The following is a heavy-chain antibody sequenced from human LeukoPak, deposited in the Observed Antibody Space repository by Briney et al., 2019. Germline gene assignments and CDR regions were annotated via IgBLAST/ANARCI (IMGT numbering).Heavy chain of an antibody. Sequence: PSETLSLTCTVSGGSISSHYWSWIRQPPGKGLEWIGYIYYSGSTNYNPSLKSRVTISVDTSKNQFSLKLSSVTAADTAVYYCARGSPYGDYRYFDYWGQGTLVTVSS. D-gene: IGHD4-17*01. V-gene: IGHV4-59*11. CDR3: ARGSPYGDYRYFDY. CDR1: GGSISSHY. J-gene: IGHJ4*02. CDR2: IYYSGST.